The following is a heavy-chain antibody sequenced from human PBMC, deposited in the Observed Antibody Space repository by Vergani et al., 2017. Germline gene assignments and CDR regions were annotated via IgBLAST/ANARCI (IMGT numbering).Heavy chain of an antibody. V-gene: IGHV1-69*02. J-gene: IGHJ5*02. Sequence: QVQLVQSGAEVKKPGSSVKVSCKASGGTFSSYTISGVRQAPGQGLEWMGRIIPILGIANYAQKFQGRVTITADKSTSTAYMELSSLRSEDTAVYYCARAVNYYDSSGTNWFDPWGQGTLVTVSS. CDR3: ARAVNYYDSSGTNWFDP. CDR2: IIPILGIA. CDR1: GGTFSSYT. D-gene: IGHD3-22*01.